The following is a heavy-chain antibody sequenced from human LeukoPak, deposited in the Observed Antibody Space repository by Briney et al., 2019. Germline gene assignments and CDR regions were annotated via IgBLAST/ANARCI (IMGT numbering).Heavy chain of an antibody. D-gene: IGHD2-21*02. Sequence: ASVKVSCKASGYTFTGYYMHWVRQAPGQGLEWMGWINPNSGGTNYAQKFQGRVTMTRDTSISTAYMELSRLRSDDTAVYCCARDRGGDCYYDYWGQGTLVTVSS. J-gene: IGHJ4*02. V-gene: IGHV1-2*02. CDR3: ARDRGGDCYYDY. CDR2: INPNSGGT. CDR1: GYTFTGYY.